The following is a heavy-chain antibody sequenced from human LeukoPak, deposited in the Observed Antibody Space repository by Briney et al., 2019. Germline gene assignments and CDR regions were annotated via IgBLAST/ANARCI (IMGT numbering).Heavy chain of an antibody. J-gene: IGHJ4*02. Sequence: GESLKISCKASGYTFTSYDINWVRQATGQGLEWMGWMNPNSGNTGYAQKFQGRVTITRNTSISTAYMELSSLRSEDTAVYYCARVSVIVVAQHDYWGQGTLVTVSS. CDR1: GYTFTSYD. CDR3: ARVSVIVVAQHDY. CDR2: MNPNSGNT. V-gene: IGHV1-8*03. D-gene: IGHD3-22*01.